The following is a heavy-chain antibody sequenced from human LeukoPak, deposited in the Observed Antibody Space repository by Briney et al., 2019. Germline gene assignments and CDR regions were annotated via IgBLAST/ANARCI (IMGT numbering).Heavy chain of an antibody. D-gene: IGHD5-18*01. V-gene: IGHV4-59*01. CDR3: ARVTRGYSYGDNYYFVY. CDR1: GGSISSYY. CDR2: IYYSGST. J-gene: IGHJ4*02. Sequence: KPSETLSLTCTVSGGSISSYYWSWIRQPPGKGLEWIGYIYYSGSTNYNPSLKSRVTISVDTSKNQFSLKLSSVTAADTAVYYCARVTRGYSYGDNYYFVYWGQGTLVTVSS.